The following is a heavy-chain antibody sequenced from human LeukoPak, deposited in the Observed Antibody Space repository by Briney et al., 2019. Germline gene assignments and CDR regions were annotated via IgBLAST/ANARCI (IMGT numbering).Heavy chain of an antibody. CDR1: GGSISSYY. D-gene: IGHD6-19*01. CDR3: ARGIGSGWYDAFDI. J-gene: IGHJ3*02. Sequence: SETLSLTCTVSGGSISSYYWSWIRQPPGKGLEWIGYIYYSGSTNYNPSLKSRVTISVDTSKNQFSLKLSSVTAADTAVYYCARGIGSGWYDAFDIWGQGTMDTVSS. CDR2: IYYSGST. V-gene: IGHV4-59*01.